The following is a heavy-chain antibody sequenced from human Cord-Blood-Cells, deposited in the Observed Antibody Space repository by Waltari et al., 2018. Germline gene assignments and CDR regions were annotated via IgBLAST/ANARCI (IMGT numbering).Heavy chain of an antibody. CDR1: GYRFTSYW. Sequence: EVQLVQSGAEVKKPGESLKISCKGSGYRFTSYWIGRVRQMPGKVLEWMGIIYPGDSDTRYSPSFQGQVTISADKSISTAYLQWSSLKASDTAMYYCARQVGDYGDYGGYFDYWGQGTLVTVSS. CDR2: IYPGDSDT. J-gene: IGHJ4*02. V-gene: IGHV5-51*01. D-gene: IGHD4-17*01. CDR3: ARQVGDYGDYGGYFDY.